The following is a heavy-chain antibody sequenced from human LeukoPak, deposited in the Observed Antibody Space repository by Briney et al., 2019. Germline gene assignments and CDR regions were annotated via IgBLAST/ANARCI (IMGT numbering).Heavy chain of an antibody. V-gene: IGHV4-34*01. D-gene: IGHD3-22*01. Sequence: SETLSLTCAVYGGSFSGYYWSWIRQPPGKGLEWIGEINHSGSTNYNPSLKSRVTISVDTSKNQFSLKLSSVTAADTAVYYCARESPRGLGVDWGQGTLVTVSS. J-gene: IGHJ4*02. CDR1: GGSFSGYY. CDR3: ARESPRGLGVD. CDR2: INHSGST.